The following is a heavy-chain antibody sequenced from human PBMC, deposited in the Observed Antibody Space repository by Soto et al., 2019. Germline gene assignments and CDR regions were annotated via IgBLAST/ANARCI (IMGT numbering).Heavy chain of an antibody. CDR2: INPSGGST. V-gene: IGHV1-46*01. CDR1: GYTFTSYY. J-gene: IGHJ5*02. CDR3: ARIAVAGTTYNWFDP. D-gene: IGHD6-19*01. Sequence: QVQLVQSGAEVKKPGASVKVSCKASGYTFTSYYMHWVRQAPGQGLEWMGIINPSGGSTTYAQKFQGRVTMTRDTSTSTVYMELSSLRSEDTAVYYCARIAVAGTTYNWFDPWGQGTLVNVSS.